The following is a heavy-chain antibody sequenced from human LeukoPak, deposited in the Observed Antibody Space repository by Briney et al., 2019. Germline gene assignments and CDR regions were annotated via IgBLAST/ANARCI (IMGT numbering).Heavy chain of an antibody. D-gene: IGHD3-22*01. CDR2: IYYGGST. Sequence: PSETLSFTCSVSGGSTCSYYWSWIRQPPGQGLEWMVYIYYGGSTNYYHSLKSRVTISVDTSKNQLSLKLSSVSAAEKAVYYCARVVHYYSSGYYYYYYGMDVWGQGTTVTVSS. CDR1: GGSTCSYY. CDR3: ARVVHYYSSGYYYYYYGMDV. J-gene: IGHJ6*01. V-gene: IGHV4-59*01.